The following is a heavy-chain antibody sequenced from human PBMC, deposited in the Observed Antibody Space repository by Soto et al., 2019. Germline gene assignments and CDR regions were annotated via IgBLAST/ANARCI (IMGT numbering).Heavy chain of an antibody. V-gene: IGHV4-30-4*08. CDR3: ARAGVATIYPGNNWFDP. J-gene: IGHJ5*02. Sequence: SETLSLTCTVSGGSLSNAAYYGSRNRQHPWKGLEWIVYMHYSGTTYYNPSLRSRVSISLDTSKNQFSLNLSSVTAADTAMYYCARAGVATIYPGNNWFDPWGQGTLVTVS. CDR1: GGSLSNAAYY. CDR2: MHYSGTT. D-gene: IGHD5-12*01.